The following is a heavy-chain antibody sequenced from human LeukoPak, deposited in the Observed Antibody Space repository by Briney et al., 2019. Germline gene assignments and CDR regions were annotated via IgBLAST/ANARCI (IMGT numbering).Heavy chain of an antibody. V-gene: IGHV4-34*01. CDR1: GGSFSGYY. Sequence: SETLSLTCAVYGGSFSGYYGRWVRQPPGKGLEGVGEINHSGSTNYNPSLKSRVTISVDPSKNQFSPKLSSVTAADTAVYYCARGGLKVLDYWGQGTLVTVSS. J-gene: IGHJ4*02. CDR2: INHSGST. CDR3: ARGGLKVLDY. D-gene: IGHD2-8*01.